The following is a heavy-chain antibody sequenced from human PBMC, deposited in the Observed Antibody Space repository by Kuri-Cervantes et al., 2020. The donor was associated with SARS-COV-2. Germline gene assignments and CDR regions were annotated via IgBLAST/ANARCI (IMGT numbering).Heavy chain of an antibody. V-gene: IGHV4-34*01. CDR3: ARDGQSGASGY. Sequence: SETLSLTCAVCGGSFSGYYWSWIRQPPGKGLEWIGEINHSGSTNYNPSLKSRVTISVDTSKNQFSLKLSSVTAANTAVYYCARDGQSGASGYWGQGTLVTVSS. CDR1: GGSFSGYY. CDR2: INHSGST. J-gene: IGHJ4*02. D-gene: IGHD1-26*01.